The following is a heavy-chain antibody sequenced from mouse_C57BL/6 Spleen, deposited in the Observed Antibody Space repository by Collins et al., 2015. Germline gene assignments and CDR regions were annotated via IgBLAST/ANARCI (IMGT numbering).Heavy chain of an antibody. J-gene: IGHJ3*01. CDR1: GYTFTDYY. V-gene: IGHV1-84*01. CDR3: AREAGAY. Sequence: QIQLQQSGPELVKPGASVKISCKASGYTFTDYYINWVKQRPGQGLEWTGWIYPGSGNTKYNEKFKGKATLTVDTSSSTAYMQLSSLTSEDSAVYFCAREAGAYWGQGTLVTVSA. CDR2: IYPGSGNT.